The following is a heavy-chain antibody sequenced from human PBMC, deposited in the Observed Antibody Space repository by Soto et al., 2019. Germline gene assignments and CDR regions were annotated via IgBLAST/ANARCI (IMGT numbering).Heavy chain of an antibody. Sequence: AALKVSCKASGYTFTSYGISWVRQAPGQGLEGMGWISAYNGNTNYAQKLQGRVTMTTDTSTSKAYMELRSLRSDDTAVYYCARLGGYDYPLNYYYYMDVWGKGTTVTVSS. J-gene: IGHJ6*03. CDR2: ISAYNGNT. CDR1: GYTFTSYG. D-gene: IGHD5-12*01. CDR3: ARLGGYDYPLNYYYYMDV. V-gene: IGHV1-18*01.